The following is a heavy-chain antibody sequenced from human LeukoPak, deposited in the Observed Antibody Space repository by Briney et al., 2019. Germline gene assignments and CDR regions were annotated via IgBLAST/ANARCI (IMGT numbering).Heavy chain of an antibody. CDR3: ARLRGLRYFVGMDYYYYMDV. J-gene: IGHJ6*03. CDR1: GGSISSSSYY. Sequence: SVTLSLTCTVSGGSISSSSYYWGWIRQPPGKGLEWIGSIYYSGSTYYNPSLKSRVTISADTSKNQFSLKLSSVTAADTAVYYCARLRGLRYFVGMDYYYYMDVWGKRTTVTISS. V-gene: IGHV4-39*01. CDR2: IYYSGST. D-gene: IGHD3-9*01.